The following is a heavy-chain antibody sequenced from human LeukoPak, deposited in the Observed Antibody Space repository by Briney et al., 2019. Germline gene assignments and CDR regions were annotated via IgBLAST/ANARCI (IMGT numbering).Heavy chain of an antibody. CDR1: GFTFSSYA. V-gene: IGHV3-23*01. J-gene: IGHJ4*02. CDR2: ISGSGGST. CDR3: AKVEQVATITGGFDY. Sequence: GGSLRLSCAASGFTFSSYAMSWVRQAPGKGVEWVSAISGSGGSTYYADSVKGRFTISRDNSKNTLYLQMNSLRAEDTAVYYCAKVEQVATITGGFDYWGQGTLVTVSS. D-gene: IGHD5-12*01.